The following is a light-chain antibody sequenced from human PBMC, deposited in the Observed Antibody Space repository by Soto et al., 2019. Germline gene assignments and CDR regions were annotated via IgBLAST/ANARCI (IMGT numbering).Light chain of an antibody. V-gene: IGKV1-5*03. CDR1: QSISSW. CDR3: QQYSAYSWT. Sequence: DIHMTHSPSTLSASIGDRVTITFWASQSISSWLAWYQQRPGKAPKLLIYKASNLESGVPSRFSGSGSGTEFTLTISSLQPDDFATYYCQQYSAYSWTFGPGTTVDIK. J-gene: IGKJ1*01. CDR2: KAS.